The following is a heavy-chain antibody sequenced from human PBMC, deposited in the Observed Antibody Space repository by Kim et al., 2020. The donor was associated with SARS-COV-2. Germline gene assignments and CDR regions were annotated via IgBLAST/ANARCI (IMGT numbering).Heavy chain of an antibody. D-gene: IGHD3-16*01. V-gene: IGHV3-7*01. J-gene: IGHJ4*02. CDR3: ALSLGGCALL. CDR2: EK. Sequence: EKYYVDSVKGRFTISRDNDKNSLYLQMNSLGAEDTAVYSCALSLGGCALLWGQGTLVTVSS.